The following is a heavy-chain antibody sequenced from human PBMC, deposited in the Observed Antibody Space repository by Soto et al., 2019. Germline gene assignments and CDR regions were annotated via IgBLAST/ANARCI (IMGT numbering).Heavy chain of an antibody. CDR2: IKSKTDGGTT. D-gene: IGHD6-6*01. CDR3: TTIEYSSPYYYYYGMDV. Sequence: EVQLVESGGGLVKPGGSLRLSCAASGFTFSNAWMSWVRQAPGKGLEWVGRIKSKTDGGTTDYAAPVKGRFTISRDDSKNTLYLQMNSLKTEDTAVYYCTTIEYSSPYYYYYGMDVWGQGTTVTVSS. V-gene: IGHV3-15*01. J-gene: IGHJ6*02. CDR1: GFTFSNAW.